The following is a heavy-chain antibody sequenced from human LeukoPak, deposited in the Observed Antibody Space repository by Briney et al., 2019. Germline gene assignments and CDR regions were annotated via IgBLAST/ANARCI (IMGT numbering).Heavy chain of an antibody. Sequence: SETLSLTCTVSGGSISSSSYYWGWIRQPPGKGLEWIGSIYYSGSTYYNPSLKSRVTISVDTSKNQFSLKLSSVTAADTAVYYCARIVPGLGSRWDYFEYWGQGTLVTVSS. V-gene: IGHV4-39*01. CDR1: GGSISSSSYY. D-gene: IGHD6-13*01. CDR2: IYYSGST. CDR3: ARIVPGLGSRWDYFEY. J-gene: IGHJ4*02.